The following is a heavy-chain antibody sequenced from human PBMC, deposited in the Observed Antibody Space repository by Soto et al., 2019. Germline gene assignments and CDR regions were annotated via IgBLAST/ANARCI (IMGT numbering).Heavy chain of an antibody. D-gene: IGHD2-15*01. V-gene: IGHV3-9*01. Sequence: GGSLRLSCAASGFTFDDYAMHWVRQAPGKGLEWVSGISWNSGSIGYADSVKGRFTISRDNAKNSLYLQMNSLRAEDTALYYCAKATGAAAATKHDAFDIWGQGTMVTVSS. J-gene: IGHJ3*02. CDR3: AKATGAAAATKHDAFDI. CDR1: GFTFDDYA. CDR2: ISWNSGSI.